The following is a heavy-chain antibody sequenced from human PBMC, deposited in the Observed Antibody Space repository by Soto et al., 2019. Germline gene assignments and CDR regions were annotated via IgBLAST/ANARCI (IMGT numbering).Heavy chain of an antibody. CDR1: GRSISSSNYS. D-gene: IGHD6-19*01. CDR3: ARHLIAVYYYYYGMDV. Sequence: TDTLYLTCTVSGRSISSSNYSWGWISQPPGKGLEWIGSIYYSGSTYYNPSLKSRVTISVDTSKNQFSLKLSSVTAADTAVYYCARHLIAVYYYYYGMDVWGQGTTVS. V-gene: IGHV4-39*01. J-gene: IGHJ6*02. CDR2: IYYSGST.